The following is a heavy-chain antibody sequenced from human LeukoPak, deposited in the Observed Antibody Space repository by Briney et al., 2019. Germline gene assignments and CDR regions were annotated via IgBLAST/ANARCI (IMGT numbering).Heavy chain of an antibody. Sequence: SQTLSLTCTVSGGSISSGGYYWSRIRQHPGKGLEWIGYIYYSGSTYYNPSLKSRVTISVDTSKNQFSLKLSSVTAADTAVYYCARGGVSGFDPWGQGTLVTVSS. J-gene: IGHJ5*02. V-gene: IGHV4-31*03. CDR3: ARGGVSGFDP. CDR1: GGSISSGGYY. D-gene: IGHD2-8*01. CDR2: IYYSGST.